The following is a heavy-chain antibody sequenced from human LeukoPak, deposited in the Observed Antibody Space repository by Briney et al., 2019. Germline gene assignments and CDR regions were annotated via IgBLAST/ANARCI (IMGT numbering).Heavy chain of an antibody. V-gene: IGHV4-30-2*01. CDR3: ASRLRYFDWSRGAFDI. Sequence: SQTLSLTCAVSGGSISSGGYSWSWIRQPPGKGLEWIGYIYHSGSTYYNPSLKSRVTISVDTSKNQFSLKLSSVTAADMAVYYCASRLRYFDWSRGAFDIWGQGTMVTVSS. D-gene: IGHD3-9*01. J-gene: IGHJ3*02. CDR2: IYHSGST. CDR1: GGSISSGGYS.